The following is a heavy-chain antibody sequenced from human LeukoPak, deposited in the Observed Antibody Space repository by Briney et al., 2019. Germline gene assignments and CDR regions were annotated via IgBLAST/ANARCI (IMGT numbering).Heavy chain of an antibody. V-gene: IGHV1-69*04. CDR3: ARDLDGPFDY. CDR1: GGTFSSYA. D-gene: IGHD1-1*01. J-gene: IGHJ4*02. CDR2: IIPILGIA. Sequence: ASVKVSCKASGGTFSSYAISWVRQAPGQGLEWVGRIIPILGIANYAQKFQGRVTITADKSTSTAYMELSSLRSEDTAVYYCARDLDGPFDYWGQGTLVTVSS.